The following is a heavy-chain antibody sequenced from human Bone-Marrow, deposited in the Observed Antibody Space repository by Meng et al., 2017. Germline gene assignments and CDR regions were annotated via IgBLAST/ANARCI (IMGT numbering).Heavy chain of an antibody. CDR2: IYYSGST. V-gene: IGHV4-31*03. CDR3: ASLYGDSSVWYLDL. CDR1: GGSISSGNHY. Sequence: QWQLRESGPGLVKPSPTLSLTCSVSGGSISSGNHYWRWIRQHPGKGLEYIGYIYYSGSTYYNPSLKSRVIISVDTSKNQFSLRLNSVTAADTAVYYCASLYGDSSVWYLDLWGRGTLVTVSS. D-gene: IGHD4-17*01. J-gene: IGHJ2*01.